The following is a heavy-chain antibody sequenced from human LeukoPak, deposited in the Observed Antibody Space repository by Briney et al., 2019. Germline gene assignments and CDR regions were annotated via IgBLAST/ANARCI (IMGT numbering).Heavy chain of an antibody. D-gene: IGHD3-22*01. CDR2: IYTSGST. J-gene: IGHJ4*02. CDR3: ARAPRYYYDSSGYYLDY. CDR1: GGSISSGSYY. Sequence: SETLSLTCTVSGGSISSGSYYWSWIRQPAGKGLEWIGRIYTSGSTNYNPSLKSRVTISVDKSKNQFSLKLSSVTAADTAVYYCARAPRYYYDSSGYYLDYWGQGTLVTVSS. V-gene: IGHV4-61*02.